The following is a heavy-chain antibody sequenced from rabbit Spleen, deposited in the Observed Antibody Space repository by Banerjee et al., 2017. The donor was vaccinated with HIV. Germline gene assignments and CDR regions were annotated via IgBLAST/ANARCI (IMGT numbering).Heavy chain of an antibody. Sequence: QEQLVESGGDLVKPGASLTLTCTVSGFSFSSGYDMCWVRQAPGKGPEWIACINGGSSGSTWYASWAKGRFTISKTSSTTVTLQMTSLTVADTATYFCARDTGSSFSSYGMDLWGPGHPRHRL. CDR1: GFSFSSGYD. D-gene: IGHD8-1*01. J-gene: IGHJ6*01. V-gene: IGHV1S45*01. CDR2: INGGSSGST. CDR3: ARDTGSSFSSYGMDL.